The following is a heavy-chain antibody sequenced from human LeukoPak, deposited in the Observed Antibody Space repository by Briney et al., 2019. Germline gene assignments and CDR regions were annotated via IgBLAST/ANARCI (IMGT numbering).Heavy chain of an antibody. Sequence: SVKVPCKASGGTFSSYAISWVRQAPGQGLEWMGRIIPILGIANYAQKFQGRVTITADKSTSTAYMELSSLRSEDTAVYYCARGFEHNFDYWGQGTLVTVSS. CDR3: ARGFEHNFDY. J-gene: IGHJ4*02. CDR2: IIPILGIA. CDR1: GGTFSSYA. D-gene: IGHD2-21*01. V-gene: IGHV1-69*04.